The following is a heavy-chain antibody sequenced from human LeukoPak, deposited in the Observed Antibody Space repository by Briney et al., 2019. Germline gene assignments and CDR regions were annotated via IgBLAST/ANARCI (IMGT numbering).Heavy chain of an antibody. Sequence: SETLSLTCTVSGGSISSYYWSWIRQPPGKGLEWIGEINHSGSTNYNPSLKSRVTISVDTSKNQFSLKLSSVTAADTAVYYCARPSSMVRGQTGYFDYWGQGTLVTVSS. CDR2: INHSGST. D-gene: IGHD3-10*01. V-gene: IGHV4-34*01. CDR3: ARPSSMVRGQTGYFDY. J-gene: IGHJ4*02. CDR1: GGSISSYY.